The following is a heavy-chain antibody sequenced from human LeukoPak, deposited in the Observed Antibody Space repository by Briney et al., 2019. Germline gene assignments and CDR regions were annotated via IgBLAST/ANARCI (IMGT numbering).Heavy chain of an antibody. D-gene: IGHD1-1*01. Sequence: GGSLRLSCTASGFSFSGHWMHWARHLLGQGLVWFSRISPTGSTTSYADSVKGRFTVSRDNAKNTLYLQVNNLRAEDTAVYYCARGPNSNWAGLDFWGQGTLLTVSS. CDR2: ISPTGSTT. V-gene: IGHV3-74*01. J-gene: IGHJ4*02. CDR1: GFSFSGHW. CDR3: ARGPNSNWAGLDF.